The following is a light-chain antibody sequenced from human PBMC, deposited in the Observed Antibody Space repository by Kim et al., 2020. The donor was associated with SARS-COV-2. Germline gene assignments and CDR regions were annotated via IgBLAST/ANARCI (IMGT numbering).Light chain of an antibody. Sequence: MSPGQTASITCSGDKLGDKYVCWYQQQPGQSPVLVIYQDTKRPSGIPERFSGSSSGNTATLTISGTQAMDEADYYCQAWDSGTVVFGGGTQLTVL. CDR1: KLGDKY. V-gene: IGLV3-1*01. CDR3: QAWDSGTVV. J-gene: IGLJ2*01. CDR2: QDT.